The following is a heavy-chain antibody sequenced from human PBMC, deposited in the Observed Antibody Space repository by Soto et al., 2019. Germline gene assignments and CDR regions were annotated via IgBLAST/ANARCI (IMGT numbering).Heavy chain of an antibody. J-gene: IGHJ4*02. CDR3: ARGQEWYTMVRGVIITSNFFDY. V-gene: IGHV3-21*01. Sequence: GGSLRLSCAASGFTFSSYSVNWVRQAPGKGLEWVSSISSSSSYIYYADSVKGRFTISRDNAKNSLYLQMNSLRAEDTAVYYCARGQEWYTMVRGVIITSNFFDYWGQGTLVTVSS. D-gene: IGHD3-10*01. CDR2: ISSSSSYI. CDR1: GFTFSSYS.